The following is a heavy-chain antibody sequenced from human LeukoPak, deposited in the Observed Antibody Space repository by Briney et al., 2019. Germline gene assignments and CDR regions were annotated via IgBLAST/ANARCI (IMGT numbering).Heavy chain of an antibody. J-gene: IGHJ4*02. CDR2: ISGSGSST. V-gene: IGHV3-23*01. CDR3: ATSNWGSNY. D-gene: IGHD7-27*01. CDR1: GFTFSSYA. Sequence: GGSLRLSCAASGFTFSSYAMSWVRQAPGEGLQWVSGISGSGSSTYYADSVRGRFTISRDNSKNTLYLQMYSLRAEDTAVYYCATSNWGSNYWGQGTLVTVSS.